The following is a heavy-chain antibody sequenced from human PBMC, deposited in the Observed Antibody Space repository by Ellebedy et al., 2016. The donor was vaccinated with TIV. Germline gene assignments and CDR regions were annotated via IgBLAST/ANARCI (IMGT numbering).Heavy chain of an antibody. J-gene: IGHJ3*02. Sequence: PGGSLRLSCTASGFTFSNNSMNRVRQAPGKGLEWVSYISSTGTTIYYADSVKGRFTISRDNGKISLYLQMNSLTVEDTAVYYCASGAYDIWGQGTMVIVSS. CDR1: GFTFSNNS. CDR3: ASGAYDI. V-gene: IGHV3-48*04. CDR2: ISSTGTTI.